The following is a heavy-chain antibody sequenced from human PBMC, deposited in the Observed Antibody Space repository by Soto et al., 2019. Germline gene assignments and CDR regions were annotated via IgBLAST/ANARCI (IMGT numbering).Heavy chain of an antibody. Sequence: GGSRRRSWEASGFTFGYYAMTWVRQAPGKGLEWVSGMSGVARSTFYADSVSDRFTISRDNSKNTLYLQMDRLTVEDTALYYCAKVGGSLMSLYDFDSWGQGTQVTVSS. CDR2: MSGVARST. V-gene: IGHV3-23*01. D-gene: IGHD1-26*01. CDR3: AKVGGSLMSLYDFDS. J-gene: IGHJ4*02. CDR1: GFTFGYYA.